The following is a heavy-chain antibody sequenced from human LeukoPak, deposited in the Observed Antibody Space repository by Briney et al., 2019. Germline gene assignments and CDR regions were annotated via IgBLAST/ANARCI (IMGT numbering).Heavy chain of an antibody. D-gene: IGHD6-25*01. CDR2: IIPMLRSS. CDR3: ARELSAAAPYYMDV. J-gene: IGHJ6*03. CDR1: GGTFGGYI. V-gene: IGHV1-69*16. Sequence: SVKVSCKDSGGTFGGYIISWVRQAPGQGLEWMGGIIPMLRSSTYAQRFQGRLTITTDESTTTVHMELRSLGSEDTAVYFCARELSAAAPYYMDVWGKGTTVAVSS.